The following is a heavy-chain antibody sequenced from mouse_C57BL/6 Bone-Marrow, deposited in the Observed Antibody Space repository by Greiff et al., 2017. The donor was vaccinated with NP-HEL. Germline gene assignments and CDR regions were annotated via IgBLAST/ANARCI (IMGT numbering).Heavy chain of an antibody. V-gene: IGHV1-26*01. CDR1: GYTFTDYY. Sequence: EVQLQQSGPELVKPGASVKISCKASGYTFTDYYMNWVKQSHGKSLEWIGDINPNNGGTSYNQKFKGKATLTVDKSSSTAYMELRSLTSEDSAGYYCARSGLLRWYFDVWGTGTTVTVSS. J-gene: IGHJ1*03. CDR2: INPNNGGT. CDR3: ARSGLLRWYFDV. D-gene: IGHD1-1*01.